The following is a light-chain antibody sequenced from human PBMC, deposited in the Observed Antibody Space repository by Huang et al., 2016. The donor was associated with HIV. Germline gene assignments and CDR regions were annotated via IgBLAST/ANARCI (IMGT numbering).Light chain of an antibody. Sequence: EIVMTQSPATLSVSPGVRATLSCRASQSVGGNLAWYQQKPGQAPRLPIYGASTRATCTPARFSGSGSGTEFTLTSSSLQSADFAVYYCQHFNDWPPRYTFGQGTKLEI. CDR3: QHFNDWPPRYT. CDR1: QSVGGN. J-gene: IGKJ2*01. V-gene: IGKV3-15*01. CDR2: GAS.